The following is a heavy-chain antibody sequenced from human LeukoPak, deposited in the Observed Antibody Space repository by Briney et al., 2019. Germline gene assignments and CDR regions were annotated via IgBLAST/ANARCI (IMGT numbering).Heavy chain of an antibody. CDR2: ISYDGSNK. J-gene: IGHJ4*02. Sequence: PGRSLRLSCAASGFTFSSCAMHWVRQAPGKGLEWVALISYDGSNKYYADSVKGRFTISRDNSKNMLYLQMNSLRAEDTAVYFCARSTSHYFDFWGQGTLVTVSS. CDR1: GFTFSSCA. CDR3: ARSTSHYFDF. D-gene: IGHD2-2*01. V-gene: IGHV3-30-3*01.